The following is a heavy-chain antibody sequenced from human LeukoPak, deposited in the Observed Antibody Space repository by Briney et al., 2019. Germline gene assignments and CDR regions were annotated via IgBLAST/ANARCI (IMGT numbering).Heavy chain of an antibody. J-gene: IGHJ4*02. CDR1: GFTVSSSNY. Sequence: GGSLRLSCAASGFTVSSSNYMNWVRQAPGKGLEWVSGIYTGGTTYYTDSVKGRFTISRDNPNNTLYLQMHSLRAEDTTVYYCAREISRFGIWGQGTLVTVSS. CDR3: AREISRFGI. CDR2: IYTGGTT. D-gene: IGHD3-16*01. V-gene: IGHV3-66*01.